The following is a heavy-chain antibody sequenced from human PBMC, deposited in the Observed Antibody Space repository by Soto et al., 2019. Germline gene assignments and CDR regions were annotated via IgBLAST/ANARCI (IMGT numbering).Heavy chain of an antibody. CDR1: GFTFSGYS. CDR3: AEAHTNGVCLFCMDV. Sequence: GGSLRLSCAVSGFTFSGYSMNWVRQAPGKGLEWVSYISSGSRTIYYADSVKGRFTISRDNAKNSLYLQMNSLRDEDTAVYYCAEAHTNGVCLFCMDVWGQGNTVTVSS. D-gene: IGHD2-8*01. V-gene: IGHV3-48*02. CDR2: ISSGSRTI. J-gene: IGHJ6*02.